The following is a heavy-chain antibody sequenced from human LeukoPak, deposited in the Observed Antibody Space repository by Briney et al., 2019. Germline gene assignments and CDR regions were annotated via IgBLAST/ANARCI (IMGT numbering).Heavy chain of an antibody. V-gene: IGHV3-21*01. CDR1: GFTFSSYS. CDR3: ARATSTGDFDY. CDR2: ISSSSSYI. J-gene: IGHJ4*02. Sequence: GGSLRLSCAASGFTFSSYSMNWVRQAPGKGLEWVSSISSSSSYIYYADSVKGRFTISRDNAKNSLYLQMNSLRAEDTAVYYCARATSTGDFDYWGQGTLVTVSS. D-gene: IGHD1-1*01.